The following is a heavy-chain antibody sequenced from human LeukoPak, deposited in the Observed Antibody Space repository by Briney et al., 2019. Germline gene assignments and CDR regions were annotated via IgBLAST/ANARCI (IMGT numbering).Heavy chain of an antibody. CDR1: GFTFDDYA. V-gene: IGHV3-43D*03. Sequence: GGSLRLSCAASGFTFDDYAMHWVRQAPGKGLEWVSLISWDGGSTYYADSVKGRFTISRDNSKNSLYLQMNSLRAEDTALYYCAKDMGYDSSGSYMDVWGKGTTVTVSS. J-gene: IGHJ6*03. CDR2: ISWDGGST. D-gene: IGHD3-22*01. CDR3: AKDMGYDSSGSYMDV.